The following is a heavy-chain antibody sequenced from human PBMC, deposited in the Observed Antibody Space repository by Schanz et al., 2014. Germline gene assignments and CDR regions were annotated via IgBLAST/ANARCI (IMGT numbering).Heavy chain of an antibody. CDR3: ARQPGRITVSGVVSNWFDP. D-gene: IGHD3-3*01. Sequence: VQLVESGGGVVQPGRSLRLSCATSGLNFDYYAMSWVRQAPGKGLEWVSSIVGGGGRTYYADSVKGRFTISRDNSKNTLYLQMNSLRVEDTAVYYCARQPGRITVSGVVSNWFDPWGQGTLVTVSS. CDR2: IVGGGGRT. V-gene: IGHV3-23*04. CDR1: GLNFDYYA. J-gene: IGHJ5*02.